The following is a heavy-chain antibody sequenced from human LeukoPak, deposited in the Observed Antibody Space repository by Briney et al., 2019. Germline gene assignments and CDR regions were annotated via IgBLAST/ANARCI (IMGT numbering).Heavy chain of an antibody. D-gene: IGHD5-24*01. CDR2: TYYNSKWYN. J-gene: IGHJ4*02. V-gene: IGHV6-1*01. Sequence: SQTLSLTCAISVDSVSNTDGGWNWIRQSPSRGLEWLGRTYYNSKWYNDYAVSVKSRMTINPDTSKNQFSLQLNSVTPEDTAVYYCARGWLQSGFDYWGQGSLVTVSS. CDR1: VDSVSNTDGG. CDR3: ARGWLQSGFDY.